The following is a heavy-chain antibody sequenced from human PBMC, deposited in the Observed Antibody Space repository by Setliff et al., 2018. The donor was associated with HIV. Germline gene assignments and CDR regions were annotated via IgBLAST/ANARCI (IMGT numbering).Heavy chain of an antibody. D-gene: IGHD3-16*01. CDR1: GYTFTSYY. Sequence: ASVKVSCKASGYTFTSYYMHWVRQAPGQGLEWMGIINPSGGSTSYAQKFQGRVTMTRDTSTDTAYMELSSLRSEDTAVYYCATVGPTIWGAFDIWGQGTMVTVS. J-gene: IGHJ3*02. CDR2: INPSGGST. V-gene: IGHV1-46*01. CDR3: ATVGPTIWGAFDI.